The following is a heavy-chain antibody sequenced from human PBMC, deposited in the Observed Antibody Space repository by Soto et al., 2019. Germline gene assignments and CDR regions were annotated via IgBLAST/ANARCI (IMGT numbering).Heavy chain of an antibody. J-gene: IGHJ4*02. CDR2: ISSSSSYI. Sequence: PGGSLRLSCAASGFTFSSYSMNWVRQAPGKGLEWVSSISSSSSYIYYADSVKGRFTISRDNAKNSLYLQMNSLRAEDTAVYYCARDPPRSRLEDCSSTSCRIWGQGTLVTVSS. CDR1: GFTFSSYS. V-gene: IGHV3-21*01. CDR3: ARDPPRSRLEDCSSTSCRI. D-gene: IGHD2-2*01.